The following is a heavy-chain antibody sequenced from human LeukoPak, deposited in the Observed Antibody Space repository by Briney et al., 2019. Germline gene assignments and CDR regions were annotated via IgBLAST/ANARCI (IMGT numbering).Heavy chain of an antibody. V-gene: IGHV4-39*07. Sequence: SETLSLTCSVSGASISSSDYYWGWIRQPPGKGLEWIGTIYHSGSTYYNTSLKSRVTISVDTSKNQFSLKFNSVTAADTAVYYCARVGIVLVTGSNWVDPWGQGTLVTVSS. D-gene: IGHD3-22*01. J-gene: IGHJ5*02. CDR2: IYHSGST. CDR3: ARVGIVLVTGSNWVDP. CDR1: GASISSSDYY.